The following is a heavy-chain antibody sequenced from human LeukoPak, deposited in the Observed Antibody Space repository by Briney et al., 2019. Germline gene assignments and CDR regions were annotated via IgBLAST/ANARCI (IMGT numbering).Heavy chain of an antibody. V-gene: IGHV4-4*07. J-gene: IGHJ4*02. CDR2: IYTGPT. Sequence: SETLSLTCTVSGGSISTFFWTWIRQSAGKGLEWIGRIYTGPTYYNPSLESRATISVDTSNNRFSLKLTSLTAADTAVYYCARGTEMTSFTGYYSFDYWGRGSLVTVSS. D-gene: IGHD3-9*01. CDR3: ARGTEMTSFTGYYSFDY. CDR1: GGSISTFF.